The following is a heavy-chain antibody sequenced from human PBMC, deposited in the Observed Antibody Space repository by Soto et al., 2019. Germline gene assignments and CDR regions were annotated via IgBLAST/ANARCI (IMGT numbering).Heavy chain of an antibody. Sequence: SLRLSCAASGFTLSAHTMSWFRQAPGKRPAWVSTINRRGGKTFYADSVKGRFTLSRDDSTNTLLLQMNSLRAEGTAMYYCAKADXCAAGTCYTGTYWFFDLWGRGTLVTVSS. CDR1: GFTLSAHT. CDR2: INRRGGKT. J-gene: IGHJ2*01. V-gene: IGHV3-23*01. D-gene: IGHD2-8*02. CDR3: AKADXCAAGTCYTGTYWFFDL.